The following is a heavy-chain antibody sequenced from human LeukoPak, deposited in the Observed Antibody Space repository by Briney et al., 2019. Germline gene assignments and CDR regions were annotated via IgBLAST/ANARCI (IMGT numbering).Heavy chain of an antibody. V-gene: IGHV4-34*01. D-gene: IGHD6-6*01. CDR1: GGSFSGYY. Sequence: SETLSLTCAVYGGSFSGYYWSWIRQPPGKGLEWIGEINHSGSTNYNPSLKSRVTISVDTSKNQFSLKLSSVTAADTAVYCCARSAARRFFAYWGQGTLVTVSS. J-gene: IGHJ4*02. CDR2: INHSGST. CDR3: ARSAARRFFAY.